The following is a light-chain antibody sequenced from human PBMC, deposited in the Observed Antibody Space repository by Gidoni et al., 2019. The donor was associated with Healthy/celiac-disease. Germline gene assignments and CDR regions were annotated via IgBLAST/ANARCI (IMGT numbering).Light chain of an antibody. CDR3: QQYNSYSWT. CDR1: QSISSW. J-gene: IGKJ1*01. Sequence: DIQMTQSPSTLSASVGDRVTITCRARQSISSWLAWYQQKPGKAPKHLNYDASSLESGVPSRFSGSGSGTEFTLTISSLQPDDFATYYCQQYNSYSWTFGQGTKVEIK. CDR2: DAS. V-gene: IGKV1-5*01.